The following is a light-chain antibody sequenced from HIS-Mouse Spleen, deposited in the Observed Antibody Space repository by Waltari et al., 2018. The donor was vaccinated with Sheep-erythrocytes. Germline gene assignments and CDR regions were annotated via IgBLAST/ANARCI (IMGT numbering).Light chain of an antibody. CDR2: QDS. V-gene: IGLV3-1*01. CDR1: KLGDKY. CDR3: SSYAGSNNWV. J-gene: IGLJ3*02. Sequence: SYELTQPPSVSVSPGQTASITCSGDKLGDKYACWYQQKPGQSPVLVIYQDSKRPSGCPDCFLGSKSGNTTALPVSGLQAEEEADYYCSSYAGSNNWVFGGGTKLTVL.